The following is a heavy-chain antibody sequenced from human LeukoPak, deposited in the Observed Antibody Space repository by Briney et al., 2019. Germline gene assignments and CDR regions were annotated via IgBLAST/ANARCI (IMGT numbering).Heavy chain of an antibody. Sequence: PGGSLRLSCAASGFTFSSYNMNWVRQAPGKGLEWVPSISTSSSYIYYADSVKGRFTVSRDNARNSLFLQMNSLRAEDTAVYFCARDREEYCSGGSCTNFDYWGQGTLVTVSS. J-gene: IGHJ4*02. CDR2: ISTSSSYI. CDR3: ARDREEYCSGGSCTNFDY. CDR1: GFTFSSYN. V-gene: IGHV3-21*01. D-gene: IGHD2-15*01.